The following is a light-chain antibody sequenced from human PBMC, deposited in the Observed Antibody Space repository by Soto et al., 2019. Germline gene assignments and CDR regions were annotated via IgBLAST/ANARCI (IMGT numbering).Light chain of an antibody. V-gene: IGKV3-15*01. CDR2: DTS. Sequence: ETVMTQSAGTLSVSLGERATLSCRASQSVSIHLAWYQQKPGQAPRLLIYDTSTRATGIPARFSGSGSGTESTLTISSLQSEDFAVYYCQQYSNWPPITFGQGTRLEIK. J-gene: IGKJ5*01. CDR3: QQYSNWPPIT. CDR1: QSVSIH.